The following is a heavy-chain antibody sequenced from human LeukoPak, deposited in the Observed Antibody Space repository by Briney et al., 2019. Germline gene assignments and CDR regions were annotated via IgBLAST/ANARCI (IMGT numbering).Heavy chain of an antibody. D-gene: IGHD1-26*01. CDR2: INPNSGGT. V-gene: IGHV1-2*02. J-gene: IGHJ3*02. CDR1: GYTFTGYY. CDR3: ARESVGAILDAFDI. Sequence: GASVKVSCKASGYTFTGYYMHWVRQAPGQGLEWMGWINPNSGGTNYVQKFQGRVTMTRDTSISTAYMELSRLRSDDTAVYYCARESVGAILDAFDIWGQGTMVTVSS.